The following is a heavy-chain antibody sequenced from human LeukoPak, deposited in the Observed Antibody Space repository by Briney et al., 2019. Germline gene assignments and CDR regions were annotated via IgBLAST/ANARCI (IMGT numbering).Heavy chain of an antibody. V-gene: IGHV3-21*01. CDR1: GFTFSSYS. CDR2: ISSSSSYI. J-gene: IGHJ4*02. CDR3: ARGGIQLWLDY. D-gene: IGHD5-18*01. Sequence: GGSLRLSCAASGFTFSSYSMNWVRQAPGKGLEWVSSISSSSSYIYYADSVKGRFTISRDNAKSSLYLQMNSLRAEDTAVYYCARGGIQLWLDYWGQGTLVTVSS.